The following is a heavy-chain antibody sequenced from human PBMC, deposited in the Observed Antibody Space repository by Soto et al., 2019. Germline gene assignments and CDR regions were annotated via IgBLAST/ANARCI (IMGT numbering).Heavy chain of an antibody. CDR2: IWSDGNNR. J-gene: IGHJ2*01. CDR3: AKEPVGPDWYFDL. V-gene: IGHV3-33*06. CDR1: GFMFSNHG. Sequence: PGGSLRLSCAASGFMFSNHGMHWVRQAPGKGLEWVAVIWSDGNNRYYADSVKGRFTISRDNSKNTLYLQMNSLRAEDTAVYNCAKEPVGPDWYFDLWGRGTLVTVSS.